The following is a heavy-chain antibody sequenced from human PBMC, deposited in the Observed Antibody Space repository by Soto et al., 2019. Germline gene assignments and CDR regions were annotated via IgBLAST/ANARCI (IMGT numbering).Heavy chain of an antibody. CDR1: GDSINTPHYY. CDR2: IYYSGST. V-gene: IGHV4-30-4*01. J-gene: IGHJ4*02. Sequence: SETLSLTCTVSGDSINTPHYYWSWIRQSPGKGLEWIGYIYYSGSTYYNPSLRSRVIISVDTSNNQFSLKLAYVTAADTAVYYCARSYSSSWYKAWGQGTLVTVSS. D-gene: IGHD6-13*01. CDR3: ARSYSSSWYKA.